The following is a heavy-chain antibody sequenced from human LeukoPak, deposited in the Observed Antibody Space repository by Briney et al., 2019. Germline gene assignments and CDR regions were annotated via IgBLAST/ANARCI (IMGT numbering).Heavy chain of an antibody. CDR1: GFTFSDYY. CDR2: ISSSGSTI. Sequence: PGGSLRLSCAASGFTFSDYYMSWIRQAPGKGLEWVSYISSSGSTIYYADSVKGRFTISRDNAKNSLYLQMNSLRAEDTAVYYCARDPLAAAGTHYYMDVWGKGTTVTVSS. V-gene: IGHV3-11*04. CDR3: ARDPLAAAGTHYYMDV. D-gene: IGHD6-13*01. J-gene: IGHJ6*03.